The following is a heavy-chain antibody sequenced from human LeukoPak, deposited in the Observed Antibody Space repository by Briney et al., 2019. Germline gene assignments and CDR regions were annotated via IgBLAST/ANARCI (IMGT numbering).Heavy chain of an antibody. J-gene: IGHJ4*02. D-gene: IGHD2-15*01. CDR1: GGSISSGGYY. V-gene: IGHV4-30-2*01. CDR3: ARSPLEGPRSPFDY. CDR2: IYHSGST. Sequence: SKTLSLTCTVSGGSISSGGYYWSWIRQPPGKGLEWIGYIYHSGSTYYNPSLKSRVTISVDRSKNQFSLKLSSVTAADTAVYYCARSPLEGPRSPFDYWGQGTLVTVSS.